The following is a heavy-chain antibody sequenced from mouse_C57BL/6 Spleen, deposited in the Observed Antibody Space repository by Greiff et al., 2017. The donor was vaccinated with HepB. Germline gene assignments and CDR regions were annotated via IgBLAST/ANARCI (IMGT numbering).Heavy chain of an antibody. CDR2: IYPGSGST. V-gene: IGHV1-55*01. J-gene: IGHJ2*01. CDR3: ARGGGYYVGGFDY. Sequence: QVQLQQPGAELVKPGASVKMSCKASGYTFTSYWITWVKQRPGQGLEWIGDIYPGSGSTNYNEKFKSKATLTVDTSSSTAYMQLSSLTSEDAAVLYCARGGGYYVGGFDYGGQGTTLTVSS. CDR1: GYTFTSYW. D-gene: IGHD2-3*01.